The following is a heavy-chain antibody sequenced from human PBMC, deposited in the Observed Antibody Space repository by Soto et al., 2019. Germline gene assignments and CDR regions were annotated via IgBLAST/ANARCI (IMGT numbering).Heavy chain of an antibody. V-gene: IGHV3-48*02. D-gene: IGHD6-6*01. CDR3: ARLYSTSSVNRWFDP. CDR1: GFTFSTYS. J-gene: IGHJ5*02. Sequence: EVQLVESGGGLVQPGGSLRLSCAASGFTFSTYSMNWVRQAPGKGLEWISFISASGDAIYYADLVRGRFTISRDNAESSLYLQVNSLRDEDTAVYYCARLYSTSSVNRWFDPWGQGTLVTVSS. CDR2: ISASGDAI.